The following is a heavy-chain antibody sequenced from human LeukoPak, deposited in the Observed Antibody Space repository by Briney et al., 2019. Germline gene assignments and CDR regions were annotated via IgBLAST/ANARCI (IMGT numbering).Heavy chain of an antibody. V-gene: IGHV4-4*07. CDR1: GGSISSYY. J-gene: IGHJ3*02. CDR3: ARDRDSSGYYPPEAFDT. Sequence: SETLSLTCTVSGGSISSYYWSWIRQPAGKGLEWIGRIYTSGSTNYNPSLKSRVTMSVATSKNQFSLKLSSVTAADTAVYYCARDRDSSGYYPPEAFDTWGQGTMVTVSS. D-gene: IGHD3-22*01. CDR2: IYTSGST.